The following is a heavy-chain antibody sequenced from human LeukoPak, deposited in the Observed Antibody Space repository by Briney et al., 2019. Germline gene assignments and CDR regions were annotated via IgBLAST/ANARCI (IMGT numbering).Heavy chain of an antibody. CDR3: ARAGYYDSLSGNTYYYMDV. V-gene: IGHV3-21*01. Sequence: GGSLRLSCAASGFTFSSYSMNWVRQAPGKGLEWVSSISSSSSYIYYADSVKGRFTISRDNAKNSLYLQMNSLRAEDTAVYYCARAGYYDSLSGNTYYYMDVWGKGTTVTISS. CDR2: ISSSSSYI. D-gene: IGHD3-22*01. CDR1: GFTFSSYS. J-gene: IGHJ6*03.